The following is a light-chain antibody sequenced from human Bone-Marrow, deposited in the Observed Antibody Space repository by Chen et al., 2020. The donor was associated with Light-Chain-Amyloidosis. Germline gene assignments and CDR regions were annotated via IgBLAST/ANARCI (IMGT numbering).Light chain of an antibody. V-gene: IGKV2-28*01. J-gene: IGKJ2*01. CDR3: MQALQTPRT. CDR1: QSLLHSNGYNY. Sequence: DIVMTQSPLSLPVTPVERASISCRSSQSLLHSNGYNYLDWYLQKPGQSPQLLIYLGSNRASGVPDRFSGSGSGTDFTLKISRVEAEDVGVYYCMQALQTPRTFGQGTKLEIK. CDR2: LGS.